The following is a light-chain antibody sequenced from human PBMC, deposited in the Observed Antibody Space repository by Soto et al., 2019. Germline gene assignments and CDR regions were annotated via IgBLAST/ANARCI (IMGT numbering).Light chain of an antibody. CDR3: AAWDDTLNGLV. V-gene: IGLV1-36*01. J-gene: IGLJ3*02. CDR1: SSNIGVNT. CDR2: YDD. Sequence: QSVLTQPPSVSEAPRQRVTITCSGSSSNIGVNTVNWYQQFPGKAPKLLIYYDDLLSSGVSDRFSASKSGTSASLAISGLQAEEEADYYWAAWDDTLNGLVFGEGTKLTVL.